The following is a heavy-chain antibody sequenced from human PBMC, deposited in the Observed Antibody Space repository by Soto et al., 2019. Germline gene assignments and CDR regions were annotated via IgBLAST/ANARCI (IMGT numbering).Heavy chain of an antibody. D-gene: IGHD6-13*01. CDR1: GYTFTSYG. J-gene: IGHJ5*02. CDR2: ISAYNGNT. CDR3: ARIRGQQLVSGDWFDP. V-gene: IGHV1-18*03. Sequence: QVQLVQSGAEVKKPGASVKVSCKASGYTFTSYGVSWVRQAPGQGLEWMGWISAYNGNTNYAQKLQGRVTMTTDSSTSTAYMELSSLRSDDMAVYYCARIRGQQLVSGDWFDPWGQGTLVTVSS.